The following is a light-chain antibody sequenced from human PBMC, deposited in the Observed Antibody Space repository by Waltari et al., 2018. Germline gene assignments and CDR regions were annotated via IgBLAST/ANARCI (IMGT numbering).Light chain of an antibody. J-gene: IGLJ2*01. CDR3: QSYDSSLSGRV. CDR2: VNS. V-gene: IGLV1-40*01. Sequence: QSVLTQPPSVSAAQGQRVPVSSTGTRSTLGAGSDVHLYQQLPGTAPKHLIRVNSNRPSGVPDRFSGSRSGTSASLAITGLRPEDEADYYCQSYDSSLSGRVFGGGTKVTVL. CDR1: RSTLGAGSD.